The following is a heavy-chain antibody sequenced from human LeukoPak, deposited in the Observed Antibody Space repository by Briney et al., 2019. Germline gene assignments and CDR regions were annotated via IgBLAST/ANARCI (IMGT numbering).Heavy chain of an antibody. V-gene: IGHV4-39*07. Sequence: SETLSLTCTASDGSISSSSYHWGWIRQPPGQGLEWIGSIYYSGSTYYNPSLKSRVTISVDTSKNQLSLKLSSVTAADTAVYYCATELVGATPYFDYWGQGTLVTVSS. CDR2: IYYSGST. CDR1: DGSISSSSYH. CDR3: ATELVGATPYFDY. D-gene: IGHD1-26*01. J-gene: IGHJ4*02.